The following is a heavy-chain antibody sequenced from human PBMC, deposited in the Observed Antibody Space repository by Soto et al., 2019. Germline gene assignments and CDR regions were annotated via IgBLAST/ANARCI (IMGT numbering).Heavy chain of an antibody. CDR3: VTGYSYYVDY. D-gene: IGHD5-18*01. Sequence: SETLSLTCTVSGGSISSSSYYWGWIRQPPGKGLEWIGGIYYSGSTYYNPSLKSRVTISVDTSKNQFSLKLSSVTAADTAVYYCVTGYSYYVDYWGQGTLVTVSS. CDR1: GGSISSSSYY. J-gene: IGHJ4*02. V-gene: IGHV4-39*01. CDR2: IYYSGST.